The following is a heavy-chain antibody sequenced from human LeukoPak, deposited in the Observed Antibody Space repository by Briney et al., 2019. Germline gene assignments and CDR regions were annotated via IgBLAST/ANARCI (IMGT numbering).Heavy chain of an antibody. D-gene: IGHD2-2*01. CDR2: INPSGGSP. J-gene: IGHJ5*02. CDR3: ARGGQVAPQPGNWFDP. Sequence: ASVKVSCKASGYTFTGYYMHWVRQAPGQGLEWVGIINPSGGSPSYAQKFQGRVTMTRDMSTSTVYMTLSSLKSEDTAVYYCARGGQVAPQPGNWFDPWGQGTLVTVSS. V-gene: IGHV1-46*01. CDR1: GYTFTGYY.